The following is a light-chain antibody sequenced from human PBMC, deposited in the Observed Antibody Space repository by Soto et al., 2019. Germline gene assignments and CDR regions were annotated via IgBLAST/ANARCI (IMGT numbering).Light chain of an antibody. V-gene: IGKV4-1*01. CDR3: QQYFTTPWT. J-gene: IGKJ1*01. Sequence: DIVMTQSPGSLAVSLGERATIKCRSSQSVLYSSDNKNYLAWYQQKPGQPPKALIYWASTRKSGVPDRFSGSGSGTDFTLPISSLQAEDVAVYYCQQYFTTPWTFGQGTRVEIK. CDR2: WAS. CDR1: QSVLYSSDNKNY.